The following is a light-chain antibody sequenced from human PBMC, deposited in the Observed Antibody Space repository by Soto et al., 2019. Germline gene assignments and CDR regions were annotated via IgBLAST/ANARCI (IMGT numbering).Light chain of an antibody. CDR1: QNINIF. CDR2: AAS. Sequence: DIHVTQSPSSLSASVGDRVTITCRTSQNINIFLNWYQQKPGRAPMVVISAASNLESGVPSRFSGRGSGTEFTLTISNLQPGDSALYFCQESYSTPLAFGGGTKV. CDR3: QESYSTPLA. J-gene: IGKJ4*01. V-gene: IGKV1-39*01.